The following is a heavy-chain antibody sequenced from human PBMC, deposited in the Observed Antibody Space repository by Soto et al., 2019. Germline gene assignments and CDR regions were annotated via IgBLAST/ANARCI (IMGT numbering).Heavy chain of an antibody. Sequence: PSETLSLTCTVSGGSITNYYWSWIRQPAGKGLEWIGRMYTKERTNDNLSFKSRVTMSVDTSKNQFSLKLNAVTAADTAVYYCARDDYKDGGNNWFDPWGQGTLVTVSS. CDR1: GGSITNYY. CDR3: ARDDYKDGGNNWFDP. V-gene: IGHV4-4*07. D-gene: IGHD3-16*01. CDR2: MYTKERT. J-gene: IGHJ5*02.